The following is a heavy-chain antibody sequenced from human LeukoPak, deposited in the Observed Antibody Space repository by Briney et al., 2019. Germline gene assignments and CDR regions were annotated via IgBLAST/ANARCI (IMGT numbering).Heavy chain of an antibody. CDR1: GFTVSSNY. D-gene: IGHD1-26*01. J-gene: IGHJ4*02. CDR2: IYSGGST. V-gene: IGHV3-53*01. CDR3: ARHVDPYSGSYGY. Sequence: GGSLRLSCAASGFTVSSNYMSWVRQAPGKGLEWVSVIYSGGSTYYADSVKGRFTISRDNSKNTLYLQMNSLRAEDTAVYYCARHVDPYSGSYGYWGQGTLVTVSS.